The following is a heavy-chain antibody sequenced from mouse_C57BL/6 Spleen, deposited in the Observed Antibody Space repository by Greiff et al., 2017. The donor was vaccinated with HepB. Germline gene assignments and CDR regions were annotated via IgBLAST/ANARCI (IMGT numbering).Heavy chain of an antibody. Sequence: VQLQQSGPELVKPGASVKISCKASGYAFSSSWMNWVKQRPGKGLEWIGRIYPGDGDTNYNGKFKGKATLTADKSSSTAYMQLSSLNSEDSAVEFCARRDDVYYDYAMDYWGQGTSVTVSS. D-gene: IGHD2-3*01. CDR3: ARRDDVYYDYAMDY. CDR2: IYPGDGDT. J-gene: IGHJ4*01. V-gene: IGHV1-82*01. CDR1: GYAFSSSW.